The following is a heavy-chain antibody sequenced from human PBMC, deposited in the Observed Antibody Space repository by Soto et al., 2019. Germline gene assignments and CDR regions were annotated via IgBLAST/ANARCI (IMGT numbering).Heavy chain of an antibody. Sequence: PSETLSLTCTVSGGSISSSSYYWGWIRQPPGKGLEWIGSIYYSGSTYYNPSLKSRVTISVDTSKNQFSLKLSSVTAADTAVYYCARHDLGYCSGGSCYPDPSDYSGQGTLVT. CDR3: ARHDLGYCSGGSCYPDPSDY. CDR2: IYYSGST. V-gene: IGHV4-39*01. CDR1: GGSISSSSYY. D-gene: IGHD2-15*01. J-gene: IGHJ4*02.